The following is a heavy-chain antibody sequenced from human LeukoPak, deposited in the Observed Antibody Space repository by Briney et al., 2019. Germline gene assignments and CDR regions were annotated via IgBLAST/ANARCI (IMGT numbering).Heavy chain of an antibody. CDR2: ISGSGGGT. CDR3: AKGARAYGSGSYKLFYYYMDV. D-gene: IGHD3-10*01. Sequence: GGSLRLSCAASGFTFSSSAMSWVRQAPGKGLEWVSAISGSGGGTYYADTVKGRFTISRDNSKNTLYLQMNSLRAEDTAVYYCAKGARAYGSGSYKLFYYYMDVWGKGTTVTVSS. V-gene: IGHV3-23*01. CDR1: GFTFSSSA. J-gene: IGHJ6*03.